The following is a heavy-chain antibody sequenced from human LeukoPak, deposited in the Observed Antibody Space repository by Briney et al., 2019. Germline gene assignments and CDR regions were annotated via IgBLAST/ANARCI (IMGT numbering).Heavy chain of an antibody. V-gene: IGHV3-23*01. CDR2: ISGSGGST. D-gene: IGHD2-15*01. CDR1: GFTFSSYA. CDR3: AKDPGYCSGGSCYPGGSNWFDP. Sequence: GGSLRLSCAASGFTFSSYAMSRVRQAPGKGLEWVSAISGSGGSTYYADSVKGRFTISRDNSKNTLYLQMNSLRAEDTAVYYCAKDPGYCSGGSCYPGGSNWFDPWGQGTLVTVSS. J-gene: IGHJ5*02.